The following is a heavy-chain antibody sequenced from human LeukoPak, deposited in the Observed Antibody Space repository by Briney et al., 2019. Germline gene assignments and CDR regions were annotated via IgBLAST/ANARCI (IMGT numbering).Heavy chain of an antibody. J-gene: IGHJ6*03. CDR3: ARVHYVISYYYMDV. D-gene: IGHD2/OR15-2a*01. CDR2: ISSYGSNT. CDR1: GYSLTSYG. Sequence: ASVKVSCKASGYSLTSYGISWVRQAPGQGLEWMGWISSYGSNTNYARRLQGRVTMTTDTSTSTAYMELRSLRSDDSAVYYCARVHYVISYYYMDVWGEGTTVTISS. V-gene: IGHV1-18*01.